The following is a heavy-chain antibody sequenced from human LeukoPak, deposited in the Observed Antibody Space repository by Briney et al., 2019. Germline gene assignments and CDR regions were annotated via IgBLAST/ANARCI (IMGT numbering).Heavy chain of an antibody. V-gene: IGHV4-34*01. J-gene: IGHJ4*02. CDR1: GVSFSGYY. Sequence: SETLSLTCAVYGVSFSGYYWSWIRQPPGKGLEWIGEINHSGSTNYNPSLKSRVTISVDTSKNQFSLKLSSVTAADTAVYYCARVDCSSTSCQFDYWGQGTLVTVSS. CDR3: ARVDCSSTSCQFDY. D-gene: IGHD2-2*01. CDR2: INHSGST.